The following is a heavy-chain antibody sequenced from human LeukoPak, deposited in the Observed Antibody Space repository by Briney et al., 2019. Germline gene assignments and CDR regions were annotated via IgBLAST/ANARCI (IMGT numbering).Heavy chain of an antibody. D-gene: IGHD6-13*01. CDR2: ISGSGGST. V-gene: IGHV3-23*01. CDR1: GFTFSSYS. CDR3: AKGKQLVLRGPFDY. J-gene: IGHJ4*02. Sequence: GGSLRLSCAASGFTFSSYSMSWVRQAPGKGLEWVSAISGSGGSTYYADSVKGRFTISRDNSKNTLYLQMNSLRAEDTAVYYCAKGKQLVLRGPFDYWGQGTLVTVSS.